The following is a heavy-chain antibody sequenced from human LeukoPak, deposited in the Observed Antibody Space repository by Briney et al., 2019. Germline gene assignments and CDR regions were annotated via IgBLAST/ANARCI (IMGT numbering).Heavy chain of an antibody. V-gene: IGHV4-59*01. CDR2: LYYSGST. Sequence: SETLSLTCTVSGGSISSYYWSWIRQPPGKGLEWIGYLYYSGSTYYNPSLKSRVTISVDTSKNLFSLKLSSVTAADTAVYYCARGNSSGWYGGFDYWGQGILVTVSS. J-gene: IGHJ4*02. CDR1: GGSISSYY. CDR3: ARGNSSGWYGGFDY. D-gene: IGHD6-19*01.